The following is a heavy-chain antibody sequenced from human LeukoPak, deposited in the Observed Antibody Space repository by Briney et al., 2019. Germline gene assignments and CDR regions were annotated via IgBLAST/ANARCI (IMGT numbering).Heavy chain of an antibody. CDR3: ARVRGYSSSWYDY. D-gene: IGHD6-13*01. CDR2: INPNSGGT. V-gene: IGHV1-2*02. CDR1: GYTFTGYY. J-gene: IGHJ4*02. Sequence: ASVKVSCKASGYTFTGYYMHWVRQAPGQGLEWVGWINPNSGGTNYAQKFQGRVTMTRDTSISTAYMELSRLRSDDTAVYYCARVRGYSSSWYDYWGQGTLVTVSS.